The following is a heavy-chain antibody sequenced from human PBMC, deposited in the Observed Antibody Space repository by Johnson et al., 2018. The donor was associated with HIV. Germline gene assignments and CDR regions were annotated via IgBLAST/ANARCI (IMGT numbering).Heavy chain of an antibody. Sequence: QVQLVESGGGVVQPGRSLRLSCAASGFTFSSYGMHWVRQAPGKGLEWVAVIWYDGSNKYYADSVRGRFTLSRDNSKNTLHLQMNSLRAGDTAVYFCARDRDYGSGAFDVWGPGTMVTVSS. CDR3: ARDRDYGSGAFDV. CDR2: IWYDGSNK. CDR1: GFTFSSYG. V-gene: IGHV3-33*01. D-gene: IGHD3-10*01. J-gene: IGHJ3*01.